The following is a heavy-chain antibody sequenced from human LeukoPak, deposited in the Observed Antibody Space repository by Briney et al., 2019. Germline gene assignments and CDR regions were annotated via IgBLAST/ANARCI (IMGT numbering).Heavy chain of an antibody. V-gene: IGHV1-8*01. CDR2: MNSNSGNT. Sequence: RGSVKVSCKASGYTFTSYDINWVRQASGQGLEWVGWMNSNSGNTDNAQKFQGRVTMTRNTSINTPYMELSSLRAEDAAVYYWARRWRRVPAGPLDVWGKGTTVTVSS. J-gene: IGHJ6*04. CDR3: ARRWRRVPAGPLDV. D-gene: IGHD2-2*01. CDR1: GYTFTSYD.